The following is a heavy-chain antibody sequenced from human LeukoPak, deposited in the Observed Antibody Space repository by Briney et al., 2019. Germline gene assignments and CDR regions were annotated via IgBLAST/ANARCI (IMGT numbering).Heavy chain of an antibody. CDR3: ARVSGTAIDKGYNWFDP. CDR2: INHSGST. V-gene: IGHV4-34*01. CDR1: GGSFSGYY. J-gene: IGHJ5*02. D-gene: IGHD1-26*01. Sequence: SETLSLTCAVYGGSFSGYYWSWIRQPPGKGLEWIGEINHSGSTNYNPSLKSRVTISVDTSKNQFSLKLSSVTAADTAVYYCARVSGTAIDKGYNWFDPWGQGTLVTVSS.